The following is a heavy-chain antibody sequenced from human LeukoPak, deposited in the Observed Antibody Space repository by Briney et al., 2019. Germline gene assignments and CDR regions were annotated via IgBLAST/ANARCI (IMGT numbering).Heavy chain of an antibody. V-gene: IGHV4-59*08. D-gene: IGHD3-22*01. CDR1: GGSISSYY. Sequence: SETLSLTCTVSGGSISSYYWSWVRQPPGKGLEWIGYIYYSGTTNYPPSLKRRVTISVDTSKNQFSLKLSSVTAADTAVYYCATSHYYDSSGGAFDIWGQGTMVTVSS. CDR3: ATSHYYDSSGGAFDI. J-gene: IGHJ3*02. CDR2: IYYSGTT.